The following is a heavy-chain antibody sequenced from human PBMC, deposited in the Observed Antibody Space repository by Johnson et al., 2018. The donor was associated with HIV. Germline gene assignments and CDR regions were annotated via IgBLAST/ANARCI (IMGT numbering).Heavy chain of an antibody. Sequence: QVQLVESGGGVVQPGGSLRLSCAASGFTFRIYDMQWVRQAPGKGLEWLAYIRSDGVNKQYTDSVKGRFTVSRENAKRGHGCVLVCKRWRTGISRSGVLDIWGQGT. J-gene: IGHJ3*02. V-gene: IGHV3-30*02. CDR3: VLDI. D-gene: IGHD5-24*01. CDR2: IRSDGVNK. CDR1: GFTFRIYD.